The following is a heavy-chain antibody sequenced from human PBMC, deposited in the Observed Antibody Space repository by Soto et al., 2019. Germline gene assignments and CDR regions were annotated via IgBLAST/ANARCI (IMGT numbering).Heavy chain of an antibody. Sequence: GGSLRLSCAASGFTFSSYWMSWVRQAPGKGLEWVANIKQDGSEKYYVDSVKGRLTISRDNAKNSLYLQMNSLRAEDTAVYYCARDWEGGGDYGIDAFDIWGQGTMVTVSS. J-gene: IGHJ3*02. V-gene: IGHV3-7*01. D-gene: IGHD4-17*01. CDR3: ARDWEGGGDYGIDAFDI. CDR1: GFTFSSYW. CDR2: IKQDGSEK.